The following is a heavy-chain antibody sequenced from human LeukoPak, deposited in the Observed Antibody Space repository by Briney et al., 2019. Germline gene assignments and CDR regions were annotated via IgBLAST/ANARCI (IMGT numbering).Heavy chain of an antibody. CDR1: GLAFSAYR. D-gene: IGHD2-15*01. CDR2: ISTDGYTT. V-gene: IGHV3-74*01. J-gene: IGHJ4*02. Sequence: GGSLRLSCAASGLAFSAYRMHWVRQAPRKGLVWVSRISTDGYTTDYADFVQGRFTASRDNTKNTWSLEMNSLRAEDTAVYYCVVGGSPGYWGQGTLVTVSS. CDR3: VVGGSPGY.